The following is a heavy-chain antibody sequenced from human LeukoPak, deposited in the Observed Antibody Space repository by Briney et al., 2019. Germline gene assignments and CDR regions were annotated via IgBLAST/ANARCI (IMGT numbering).Heavy chain of an antibody. CDR1: GGSISSSSYY. CDR2: IYYSGST. D-gene: IGHD3-16*01. J-gene: IGHJ4*02. CDR3: AREGGGGIDY. V-gene: IGHV4-39*02. Sequence: PSETLSLTCTVSGGSISSSSYYWGWIRQPPGKGLEWIGSIYYSGSTYYNPSLKSRVTISVDTSKNQFSLKLSSVTAADTAVYYCAREGGGGIDYWGQGTLVTVSS.